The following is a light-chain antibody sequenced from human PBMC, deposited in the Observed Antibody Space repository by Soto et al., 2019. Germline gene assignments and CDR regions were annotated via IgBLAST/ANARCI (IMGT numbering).Light chain of an antibody. Sequence: DIVMTQSPDSLAVSLGKRATINCKSSQSVLYNSNNKNYLAWYQQKPGQTPKLLIYWASTRESGVPDRFSGSGSGTDFTLTISSLQAEDVAVYYCQQYYSTPLTFGGGTKVEI. J-gene: IGKJ4*01. V-gene: IGKV4-1*01. CDR1: QSVLYNSNNKNY. CDR3: QQYYSTPLT. CDR2: WAS.